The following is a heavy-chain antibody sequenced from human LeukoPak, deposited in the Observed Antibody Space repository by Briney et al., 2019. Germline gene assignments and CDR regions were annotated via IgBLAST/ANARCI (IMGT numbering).Heavy chain of an antibody. D-gene: IGHD3-22*01. Sequence: GASVKVSCKASGYTFTGYYLHWLRQAPGQGLEWMGWINPNSGGTNYAQKFQGRVTMTRDTSISTAYMELSRLRSDDTSGSYCARYLIALSGYQLYWGQGTLVTVSS. CDR2: INPNSGGT. V-gene: IGHV1-2*02. CDR3: ARYLIALSGYQLY. J-gene: IGHJ4*02. CDR1: GYTFTGYY.